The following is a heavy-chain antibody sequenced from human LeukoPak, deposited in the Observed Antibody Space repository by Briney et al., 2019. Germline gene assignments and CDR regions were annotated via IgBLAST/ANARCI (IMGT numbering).Heavy chain of an antibody. CDR3: RCDFWSGYYNLDY. J-gene: IGHJ4*02. Sequence: GGSLRLSCTASGFTFCDYAMSWVRQAPGKGLEWVGFIRSKAYGGTTEYASSVKGRFTIPRDDSNSIAYLQMNSLKTEDTAVYYCRCDFWSGYYNLDYWGQGTLVTVSS. CDR1: GFTFCDYA. V-gene: IGHV3-49*04. CDR2: IRSKAYGGTT. D-gene: IGHD3-3*01.